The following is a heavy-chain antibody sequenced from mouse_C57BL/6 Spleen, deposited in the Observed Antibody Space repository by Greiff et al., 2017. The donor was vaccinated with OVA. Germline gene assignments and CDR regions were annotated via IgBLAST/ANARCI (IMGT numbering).Heavy chain of an antibody. J-gene: IGHJ4*01. V-gene: IGHV7-1*01. CDR2: SRNKANDYTT. CDR3: ARDDYAMDY. CDR1: GFTFSDFY. Sequence: EVQVVESGGGLVQSGRSLRLSCATSGFTFSDFYMEWVRQAPGKGLEWIAASRNKANDYTTEYSASVKGRFIVSRDTSQSILYLQMNALRAEDTAIYYCARDDYAMDYWGQGTSVTVSS.